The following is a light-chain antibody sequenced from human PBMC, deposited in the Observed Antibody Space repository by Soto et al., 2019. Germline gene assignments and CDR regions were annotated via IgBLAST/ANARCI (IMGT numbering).Light chain of an antibody. CDR2: GAS. Sequence: ESVLTQSPGTLSLSPGEKDTLSCRACQSVSSSYLAWYQQKPGQAPRLLSYGASSRATGIPDRFSGSGSGTDFTLTFSRLEPEDFAVYYCQQFGSSSWTFGQGTKV. CDR1: QSVSSSY. CDR3: QQFGSSSWT. V-gene: IGKV3-20*01. J-gene: IGKJ1*01.